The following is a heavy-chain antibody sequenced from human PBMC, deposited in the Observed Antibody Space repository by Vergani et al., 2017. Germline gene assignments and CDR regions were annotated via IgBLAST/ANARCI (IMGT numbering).Heavy chain of an antibody. CDR2: IQFDGSNQ. CDR3: AKHFRGWGIDY. D-gene: IGHD3-16*01. CDR1: GFTLSNYD. J-gene: IGHJ4*02. Sequence: QVQLVESGGGVVQRGGSLRLSCATSGFTLSNYDMQWIRQGPGKGLEFVAFIQFDGSNQCYADSVKARFTLSRDFSKNTLYLQMNSLRTDDTATYYCAKHFRGWGIDYWGQGTQVIVSS. V-gene: IGHV3-30*02.